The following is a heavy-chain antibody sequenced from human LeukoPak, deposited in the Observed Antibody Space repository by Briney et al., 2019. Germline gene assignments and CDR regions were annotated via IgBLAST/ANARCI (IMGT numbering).Heavy chain of an antibody. CDR1: GGSISSGGYY. Sequence: PSQTLSLTCTVSGGSISSGGYYWSWIRQPPGKGLEWIGEINHSGSTNYNPSLKSRVTISVDTSKNQFSLKLSSVTAADTAVYYCASYSWYSAFGYWGQGTLVTVSS. D-gene: IGHD6-13*01. CDR2: INHSGST. V-gene: IGHV4-30-2*01. J-gene: IGHJ4*02. CDR3: ASYSWYSAFGY.